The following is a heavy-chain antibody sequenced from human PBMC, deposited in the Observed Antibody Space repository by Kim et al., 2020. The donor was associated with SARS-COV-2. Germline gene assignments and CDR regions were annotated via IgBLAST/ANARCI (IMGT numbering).Heavy chain of an antibody. CDR3: ARDKETGRLLSYLLDY. Sequence: SVKVSCKASGGTFSSYTISWVRQAPGQGLEWMGRIIPILGIANYAQKFQGRVTITADKSTSTAYMELSSLRSEDTAVYYCARDKETGRLLSYLLDYWGQGTLVTVSS. CDR2: IIPILGIA. CDR1: GGTFSSYT. J-gene: IGHJ4*02. D-gene: IGHD3-10*01. V-gene: IGHV1-69*04.